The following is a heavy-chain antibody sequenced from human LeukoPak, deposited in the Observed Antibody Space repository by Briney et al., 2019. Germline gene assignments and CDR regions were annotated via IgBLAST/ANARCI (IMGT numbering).Heavy chain of an antibody. D-gene: IGHD6-13*01. CDR2: ISGSGGST. CDR1: GFTFSSYA. J-gene: IGHJ6*03. V-gene: IGHV3-23*01. Sequence: GGSLRLSCAASGFTFSSYAMRWVRQAPGKGLEWVSAISGSGGSTYYADSVKGRFTISRDNAKNSLYLQMNSLRAEDTAVYYCAREGGYSSSWYTIAVAYYYMDVWGKGTTVTVSS. CDR3: AREGGYSSSWYTIAVAYYYMDV.